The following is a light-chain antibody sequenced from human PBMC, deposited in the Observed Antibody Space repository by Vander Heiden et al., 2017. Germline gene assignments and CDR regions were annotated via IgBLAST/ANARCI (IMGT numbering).Light chain of an antibody. CDR3: QAWDSSTVV. CDR2: QDS. Sequence: SYELTQPPSVSVSPGQTASITCSGDKLGDKYACWYQQKRGQSPVLVIYQDSKRPAGIPERFSGSNSGNTATLTISGTQAMDEADYDCQAWDSSTVVFGGGTKLTVL. CDR1: KLGDKY. V-gene: IGLV3-1*01. J-gene: IGLJ2*01.